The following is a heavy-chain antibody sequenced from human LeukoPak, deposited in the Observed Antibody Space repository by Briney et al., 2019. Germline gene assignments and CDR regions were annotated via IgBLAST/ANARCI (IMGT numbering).Heavy chain of an antibody. Sequence: SETLSLTCIVSGGSISSSSFFWGWIRQPPGKGLEWIGSIYYSGSTYYNPSLKSRVTISVDTSKNQFSLNLSSVTAADTAVYYCAREMSGYSYGIYYYYYYMDVWGKGTTVTVSS. CDR2: IYYSGST. D-gene: IGHD5-18*01. CDR3: AREMSGYSYGIYYYYYYMDV. J-gene: IGHJ6*03. CDR1: GGSISSSSFF. V-gene: IGHV4-39*07.